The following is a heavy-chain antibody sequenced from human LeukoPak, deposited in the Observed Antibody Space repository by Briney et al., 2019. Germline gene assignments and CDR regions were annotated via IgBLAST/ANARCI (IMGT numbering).Heavy chain of an antibody. CDR1: GGSISSSSYD. CDR2: IYYSGST. J-gene: IGHJ5*02. D-gene: IGHD2-2*01. CDR3: ASGDQLLLQPFDP. Sequence: SETLSLTCTVSGGSISSSSYDWGWIRQPPGKGLEWIGSIYYSGSTYYNPSLKSRVTISVDTSKNQFSLKLSSVTAADTAVYYCASGDQLLLQPFDPWGQGTLVTVSS. V-gene: IGHV4-39*01.